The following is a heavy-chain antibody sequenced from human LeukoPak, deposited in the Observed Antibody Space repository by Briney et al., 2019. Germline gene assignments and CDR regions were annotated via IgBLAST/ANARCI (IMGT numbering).Heavy chain of an antibody. CDR2: KSYDGSNK. CDR1: GFTFSSYA. V-gene: IGHV3-30-3*01. CDR3: ARTPASHGSGSYYFDY. J-gene: IGHJ4*02. D-gene: IGHD3-10*01. Sequence: PGRSLRLSCAASGFTFSSYAMHWVRQAPGKGLEWVAVKSYDGSNKYYADSVKGRFTISRDNSKNTLYLQMNSLRAEDTAVYYCARTPASHGSGSYYFDYWGQGTLVTVSS.